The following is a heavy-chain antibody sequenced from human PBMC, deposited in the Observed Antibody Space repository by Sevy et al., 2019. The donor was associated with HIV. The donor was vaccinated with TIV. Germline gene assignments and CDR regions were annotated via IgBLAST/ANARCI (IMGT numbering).Heavy chain of an antibody. D-gene: IGHD2-21*01. CDR2: IYYSGST. CDR1: GGSISSYY. Sequence: SETLSLTCTVSGGSISSYYWSWIRQPPGKGLEWFGYIYYSGSTNYNPSLKSRVTISVDTSKNQFSLKLSSVTAADTAVYYCARGIRVDEKNYFDYWGQGTLVTVSS. CDR3: ARGIRVDEKNYFDY. J-gene: IGHJ4*02. V-gene: IGHV4-59*01.